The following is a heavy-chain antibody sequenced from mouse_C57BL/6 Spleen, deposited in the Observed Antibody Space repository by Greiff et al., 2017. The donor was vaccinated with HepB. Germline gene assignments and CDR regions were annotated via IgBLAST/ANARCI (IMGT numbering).Heavy chain of an antibody. CDR2: IHPNSGST. CDR3: AREVTAQATSFDY. D-gene: IGHD3-2*02. CDR1: GYTFTSYW. V-gene: IGHV1-64*01. Sequence: QVQLQQPGAELVKPGASVKLSCKASGYTFTSYWMHWVKQRPGQGLEWIGMIHPNSGSTNYNEKFKSKATLTVDKSSSTAYMQLSSLTSQDSAVYYCAREVTAQATSFDYWGQGTTLTVSS. J-gene: IGHJ2*01.